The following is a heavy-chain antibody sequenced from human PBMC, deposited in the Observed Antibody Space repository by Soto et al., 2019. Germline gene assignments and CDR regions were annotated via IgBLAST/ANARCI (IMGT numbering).Heavy chain of an antibody. CDR1: GYTFTSYD. CDR2: MNPNSGNT. V-gene: IGHV1-8*01. J-gene: IGHJ6*02. Sequence: ASVKVSCKASGYTFTSYDINWVRQATGQGLEWMGWMNPNSGNTGYAQKFQGRVTMTRNTSISTAYMELSSLRSEDTAVYYCARLAPPGYYDSSGYYNYYYCGMNVCGQGPTVTVSS. CDR3: ARLAPPGYYDSSGYYNYYYCGMNV. D-gene: IGHD3-22*01.